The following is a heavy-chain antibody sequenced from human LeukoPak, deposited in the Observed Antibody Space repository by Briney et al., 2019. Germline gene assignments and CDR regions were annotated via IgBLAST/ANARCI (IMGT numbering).Heavy chain of an antibody. CDR3: AREFGELYFDY. CDR2: INPNSGGT. Sequence: ASVKVSCKASGYTFTGYYMHWVRQAPGQGLEWMGWINPNSGGTNYAQKFQGWVTMTRDTSISTAYMELGRLRSDDTAVYYCAREFGELYFDYWGQGTLVTVSS. J-gene: IGHJ4*02. V-gene: IGHV1-2*04. CDR1: GYTFTGYY. D-gene: IGHD3-10*01.